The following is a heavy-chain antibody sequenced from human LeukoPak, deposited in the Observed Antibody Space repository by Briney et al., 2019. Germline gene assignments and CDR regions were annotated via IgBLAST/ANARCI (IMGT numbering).Heavy chain of an antibody. Sequence: PGGSLRLSCAASGFTFSSYAMSWVRQAPGKGLEWVSAISGSGGSTYYADSVKGRFTISRDNSKNTLHLQMNSLRAEDTAVYYCAKDRGGIAVADPAFDYWGQGTLVTVSS. CDR3: AKDRGGIAVADPAFDY. D-gene: IGHD6-19*01. V-gene: IGHV3-23*01. CDR1: GFTFSSYA. CDR2: ISGSGGST. J-gene: IGHJ4*02.